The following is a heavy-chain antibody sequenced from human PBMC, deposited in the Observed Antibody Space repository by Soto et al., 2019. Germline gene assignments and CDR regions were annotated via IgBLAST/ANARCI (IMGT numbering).Heavy chain of an antibody. J-gene: IGHJ6*02. CDR2: IYYSGST. CDR1: GGSVSSGSYY. CDR3: ARDQGVGDFWSGYYLYYYYGMDV. D-gene: IGHD3-3*01. Sequence: SETLSLTCTVSGGSVSSGSYYWSWIRQPPGKGLEWIGYIYYSGSTNYNPSLKSRVNISVDTSKNQFSLKLSSVTAADTAVYYCARDQGVGDFWSGYYLYYYYGMDVWGQGTTVTVSS. V-gene: IGHV4-61*01.